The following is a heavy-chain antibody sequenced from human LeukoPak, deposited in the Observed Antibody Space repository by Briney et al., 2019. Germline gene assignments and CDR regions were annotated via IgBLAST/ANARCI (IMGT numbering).Heavy chain of an antibody. Sequence: PSETLSLTCTVSGGSISSYYWSWIRQPPGKGLEWIGYIYYSGSTNYNPSLKSRVTISVDTSKNQFSLKLSSVTAADTAVYYCARASSSVDAFDIWGQGTMVTVSS. CDR1: GGSISSYY. J-gene: IGHJ3*02. D-gene: IGHD3-22*01. V-gene: IGHV4-59*01. CDR2: IYYSGST. CDR3: ARASSSVDAFDI.